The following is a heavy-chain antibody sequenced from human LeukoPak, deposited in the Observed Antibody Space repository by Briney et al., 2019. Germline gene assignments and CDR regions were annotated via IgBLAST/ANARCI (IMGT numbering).Heavy chain of an antibody. CDR1: GFALTSFA. D-gene: IGHD6-19*01. Sequence: PGGSLRLSCAASGFALTSFAMGWVRQSPGKGLEWLSTINGGGNTTFYADSVKGRFTISRDNSKNTLYLHMDSLRTDDTAIYYCTKELHVAVAVSYYDYFYMDVWGRGTAVTVSS. CDR2: INGGGNTT. J-gene: IGHJ6*03. CDR3: TKELHVAVAVSYYDYFYMDV. V-gene: IGHV3-23*01.